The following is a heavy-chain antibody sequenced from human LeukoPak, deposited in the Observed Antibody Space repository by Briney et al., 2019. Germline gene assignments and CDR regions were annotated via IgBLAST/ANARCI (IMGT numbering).Heavy chain of an antibody. CDR3: ASLTISNWFDA. J-gene: IGHJ5*01. CDR2: ISIRGDT. V-gene: IGHV4-61*02. D-gene: IGHD3-3*01. CDR1: GGSIRRTSYY. Sequence: PSQTLSLTCSVSGGSIRRTSYYFTWVRQSAGKGLEWIGRISIRGDTKYNPSLESRVAMSIDTFSNQHSLNLTSVTAADTAVYYCASLTISNWFDAWGQGTLVTVSS.